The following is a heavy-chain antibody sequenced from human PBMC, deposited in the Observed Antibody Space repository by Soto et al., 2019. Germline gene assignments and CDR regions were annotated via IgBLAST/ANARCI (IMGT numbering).Heavy chain of an antibody. Sequence: QVQLVQSGAEVKKPGSSVKVSCKASGGTFSSYTISWVRQAPGQGLEWMGRIIPILGIANYAQKFQGRVXIXAXXSTSTAYMELSSLRSEDTAVYYCARSLTVTTAGDYWGQGTLVTVSS. V-gene: IGHV1-69*02. CDR2: IIPILGIA. CDR1: GGTFSSYT. D-gene: IGHD4-17*01. J-gene: IGHJ4*02. CDR3: ARSLTVTTAGDY.